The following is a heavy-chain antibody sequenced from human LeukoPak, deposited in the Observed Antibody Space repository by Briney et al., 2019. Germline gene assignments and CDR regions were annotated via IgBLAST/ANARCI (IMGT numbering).Heavy chain of an antibody. V-gene: IGHV1-3*01. CDR3: ARGRWVAPRQGYYLDY. D-gene: IGHD5-12*01. J-gene: IGHJ4*02. CDR1: GHTFTDYA. Sequence: EASVKVSCKASGHTFTDYAMQWVRQAPGQSLEWMGWINAGNGDTKYSQMFQGRVTITRDTSASTAYMELSSLRSEDTAVYYCARGRWVAPRQGYYLDYWGQGTLVTVSS. CDR2: INAGNGDT.